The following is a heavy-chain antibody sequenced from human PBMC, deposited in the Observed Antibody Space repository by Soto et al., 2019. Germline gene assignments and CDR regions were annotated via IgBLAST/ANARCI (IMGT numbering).Heavy chain of an antibody. CDR3: ARRTIITPEGADGLDV. CDR1: GDSVSSNSAA. Sequence: SQTLSLTCAISGDSVSSNSAAWNWIRQSPSRGLEWLGRTYYRSKWYNDYAVSVKSRITINPDTSKNQFSLQLNSVTPEDTAVYYCARRTIITPEGADGLDVWGQGTRVTFSS. J-gene: IGHJ6*02. V-gene: IGHV6-1*01. D-gene: IGHD3-22*01. CDR2: TYYRSKWYN.